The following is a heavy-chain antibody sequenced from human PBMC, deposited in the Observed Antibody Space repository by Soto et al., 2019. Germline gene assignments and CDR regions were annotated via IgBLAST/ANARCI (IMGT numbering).Heavy chain of an antibody. CDR3: AKVGSAIFRGVGDS. Sequence: GSLRLSCAASGFTFSNAWINWVRQAPGKGLEWVSGISSSGDNTYYADSEKGRFTISRDNSKNTLYLQMNSLRAEDTAVYYCAKVGSAIFRGVGDSWGQGTLVTVSS. CDR1: GFTFSNAW. V-gene: IGHV3-23*01. J-gene: IGHJ4*02. CDR2: ISSSGDNT. D-gene: IGHD1-26*01.